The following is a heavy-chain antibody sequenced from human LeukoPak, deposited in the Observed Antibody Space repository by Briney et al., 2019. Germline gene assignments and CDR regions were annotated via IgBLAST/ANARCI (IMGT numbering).Heavy chain of an antibody. Sequence: PGGSLGLSCAASGFTFSSYAMSWVRQAPGKGLEWVSAISGSGGSTYYADSVKGRFTISRDNSKNTLYLQMNSLRAEDTAVYYCAKDRPVRYFDWLPAFDIWGQGTMVTVSS. CDR2: ISGSGGST. CDR1: GFTFSSYA. J-gene: IGHJ3*02. CDR3: AKDRPVRYFDWLPAFDI. V-gene: IGHV3-23*01. D-gene: IGHD3-9*01.